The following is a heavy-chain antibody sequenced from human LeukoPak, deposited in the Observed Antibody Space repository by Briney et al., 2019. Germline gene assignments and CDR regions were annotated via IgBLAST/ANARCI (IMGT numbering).Heavy chain of an antibody. Sequence: ASVKVSCKASGYTFTGYYMHWVRQAPGQGFEWMGWINPNSGGTNYAQKFQGRVTMTRDTSISTAYMELSRLRSDDTAVYYCARVDSGSYERVFDYWGQGTLVTVSS. CDR2: INPNSGGT. CDR3: ARVDSGSYERVFDY. CDR1: GYTFTGYY. D-gene: IGHD1-26*01. J-gene: IGHJ4*02. V-gene: IGHV1-2*02.